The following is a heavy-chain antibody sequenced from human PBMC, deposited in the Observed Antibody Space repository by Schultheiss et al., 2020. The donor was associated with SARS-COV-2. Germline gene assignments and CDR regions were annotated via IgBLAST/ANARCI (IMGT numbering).Heavy chain of an antibody. CDR2: INSDGSST. D-gene: IGHD3-10*01. Sequence: GGSLRLSCAASGFTFSSYWMHWVRQAPGKGLVWVSRINSDGSSTSYADSVKGRFTISRDNSKNTLYLQMNSLRAEDTAVYYCASGGWYGDSEYFQHWGQGTLVTVSS. CDR1: GFTFSSYW. J-gene: IGHJ1*01. CDR3: ASGGWYGDSEYFQH. V-gene: IGHV3-74*01.